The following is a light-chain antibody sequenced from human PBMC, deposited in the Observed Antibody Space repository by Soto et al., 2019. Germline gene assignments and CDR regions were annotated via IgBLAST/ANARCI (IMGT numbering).Light chain of an antibody. Sequence: DTKMTQSPSTVSAYVGDRVTIACRASQSISSRLAWYQQKPGQAPKLLIYDASSLESGVLSRFSGSGSGTEFTLIIISLQPDDFATYYCQQYKTYPWTFGQGTMVDI. CDR3: QQYKTYPWT. CDR1: QSISSR. J-gene: IGKJ1*01. CDR2: DAS. V-gene: IGKV1-5*01.